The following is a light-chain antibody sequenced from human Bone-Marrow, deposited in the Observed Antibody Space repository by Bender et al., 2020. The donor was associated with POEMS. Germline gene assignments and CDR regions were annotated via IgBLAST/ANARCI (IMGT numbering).Light chain of an antibody. CDR2: QDT. CDR3: ASYTRGSTLVV. J-gene: IGLJ2*01. Sequence: SYEVTQPPSVSVSPGQTASITCSGDDLGDKYVAWYQQKPGQSPVLVIYQDTKRPSGIPERFSGSNSGNTASLTISGLQVEDEADYYCASYTRGSTLVVFGGGTKLTVL. V-gene: IGLV3-1*01. CDR1: DLGDKY.